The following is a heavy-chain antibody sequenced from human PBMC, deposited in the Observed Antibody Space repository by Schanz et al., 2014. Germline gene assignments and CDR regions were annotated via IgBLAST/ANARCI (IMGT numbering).Heavy chain of an antibody. V-gene: IGHV1-18*01. CDR3: ARDRDQWDGNYLDY. CDR2: IGGSDGNT. J-gene: IGHJ4*02. D-gene: IGHD1-26*01. Sequence: QVQLVQSGGEVKTPGASVKVSCKASGYTFTRSGISWVRQAPGQGLEWMGWIGGSDGNTNVAQKIQGRVTMTTDTSTSTVYMELRSLTSDDSAVYYCARDRDQWDGNYLDYWGQGTLVTVSS. CDR1: GYTFTRSG.